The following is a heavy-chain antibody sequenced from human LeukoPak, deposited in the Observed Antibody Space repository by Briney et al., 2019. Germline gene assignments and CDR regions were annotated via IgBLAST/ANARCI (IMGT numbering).Heavy chain of an antibody. Sequence: ASVKVSCKASGYTFTSHDYNWVRQVTGQGLEWMGWMNPNSGNTGYAQKFQGRVTMTRNTSISTAYMELSSLRSEDTAVYYCARGTPYYDFWSGYNEDWFDPWGQGTLVTVSS. CDR1: GYTFTSHD. V-gene: IGHV1-8*01. J-gene: IGHJ5*02. CDR3: ARGTPYYDFWSGYNEDWFDP. CDR2: MNPNSGNT. D-gene: IGHD3-3*01.